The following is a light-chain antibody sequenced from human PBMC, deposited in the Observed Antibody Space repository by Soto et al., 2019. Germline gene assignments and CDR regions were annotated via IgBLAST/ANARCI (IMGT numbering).Light chain of an antibody. V-gene: IGKV2-28*01. J-gene: IGKJ4*01. CDR2: LSS. CDR3: MQALQTPIT. Sequence: EIVMTQSPLSLPVTPGESASISCRSTQSLLHTNGHNSLDWYLQKAGQSPQLLIFLSSNRASGGPDRFSGSGSGTHFTLNISRVGAEDVVLYFCMQALQTPITFGGGTKVEIK. CDR1: QSLLHTNGHNS.